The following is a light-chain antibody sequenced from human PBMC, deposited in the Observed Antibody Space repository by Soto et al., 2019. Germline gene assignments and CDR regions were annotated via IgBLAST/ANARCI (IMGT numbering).Light chain of an antibody. V-gene: IGKV1-5*03. J-gene: IGKJ1*01. Sequence: DIQMTQSPPTLSASVGDRVTITCRASQTMSTWLAWYQQKPGKAPKLLIYKASKLENGVPSRFSGSGSGTEFTLTISSLQPDDFATYYCQQYNSYSTFGQGTKVEIK. CDR1: QTMSTW. CDR3: QQYNSYST. CDR2: KAS.